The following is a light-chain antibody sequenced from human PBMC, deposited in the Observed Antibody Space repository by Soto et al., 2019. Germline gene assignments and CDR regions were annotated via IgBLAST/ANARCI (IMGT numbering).Light chain of an antibody. CDR3: SSYTTRSMLDM. CDR2: EVS. J-gene: IGLJ1*01. Sequence: QSALTQPASVSGSPGQSITISCTGTSSDIGNYNYVSWYQHHPGKAPKLLIFEVSNRPSGVSNRFSGSKSGDTASLTISGLQAEDEADYYCSSYTTRSMLDMFGPGTKVTVL. V-gene: IGLV2-14*01. CDR1: SSDIGNYNY.